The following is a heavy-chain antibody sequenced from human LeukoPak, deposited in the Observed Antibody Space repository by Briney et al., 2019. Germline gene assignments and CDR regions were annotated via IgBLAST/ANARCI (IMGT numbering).Heavy chain of an antibody. Sequence: ASVKVSCKASGGTFSSYAISWVRQAPGQGLEWMGGIIPIFGTANYEQKFQGRVTITADKSTSTAYMELSSLRSEDTAVYYCAMGDYVWGSYRRHFDYWGQGTLVTVSS. CDR1: GGTFSSYA. V-gene: IGHV1-69*06. D-gene: IGHD3-16*02. CDR2: IIPIFGTA. CDR3: AMGDYVWGSYRRHFDY. J-gene: IGHJ4*02.